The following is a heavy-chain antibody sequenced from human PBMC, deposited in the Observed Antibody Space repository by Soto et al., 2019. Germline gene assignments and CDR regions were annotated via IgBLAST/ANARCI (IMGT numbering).Heavy chain of an antibody. D-gene: IGHD2-2*01. CDR1: GFTYSSYA. Sequence: PGGSLRLSCAASGFTYSSYAMHWVRQAPGKGLEWVAVISYDGNHKYYADFVKGRFTISRDNSKNTLYLQMNSLRPEDTAVYYCARFIPAVQTAPVDIWGQGTMVTVSS. CDR2: ISYDGNHK. CDR3: ARFIPAVQTAPVDI. V-gene: IGHV3-30-3*01. J-gene: IGHJ3*02.